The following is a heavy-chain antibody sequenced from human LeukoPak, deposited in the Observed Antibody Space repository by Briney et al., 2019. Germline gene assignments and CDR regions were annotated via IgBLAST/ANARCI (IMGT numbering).Heavy chain of an antibody. CDR2: INHSGST. D-gene: IGHD2-2*01. CDR3: ARHQTEIVVVPAAMVDY. CDR1: GGSFSGYY. J-gene: IGHJ4*02. V-gene: IGHV4-34*01. Sequence: SETLSLTCAVYGGSFSGYYWSWIRQPPGKGLEWIGEINHSGSTNYNPSLKSRVTISVDTSKNQFSLKLSSVTAADTAVYYCARHQTEIVVVPAAMVDYWGQGTLVTVSS.